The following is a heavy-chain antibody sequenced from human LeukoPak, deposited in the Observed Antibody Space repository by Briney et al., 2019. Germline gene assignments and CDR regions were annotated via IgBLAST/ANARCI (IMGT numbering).Heavy chain of an antibody. D-gene: IGHD2-2*01. CDR3: ASPYCSSTSCYYFDY. V-gene: IGHV1-69*13. Sequence: ASVKVSCKASGGTFSSYAISWVRQAPGQGLEWMGGIIPIFGTANYAQKFQGRATITADESTSTAYMELSSLRSEDTAVYYCASPYCSSTSCYYFDYWGQGTLVTVSS. CDR2: IIPIFGTA. CDR1: GGTFSSYA. J-gene: IGHJ4*02.